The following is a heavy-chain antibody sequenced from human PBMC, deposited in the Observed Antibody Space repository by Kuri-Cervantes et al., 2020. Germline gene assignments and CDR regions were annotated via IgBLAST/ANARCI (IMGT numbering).Heavy chain of an antibody. Sequence: GESLKISCAASGFTFSSYAMSWVRQAPGKGLEWVSAISGSGGSTYYADSVKGRFAISRDNAKNSLFLQVNNLRDEDTALYFCARQLRGGFGFFDYWGQGTLVTVSS. J-gene: IGHJ4*02. CDR3: ARQLRGGFGFFDY. CDR2: ISGSGGST. D-gene: IGHD3-10*01. V-gene: IGHV3-23*01. CDR1: GFTFSSYA.